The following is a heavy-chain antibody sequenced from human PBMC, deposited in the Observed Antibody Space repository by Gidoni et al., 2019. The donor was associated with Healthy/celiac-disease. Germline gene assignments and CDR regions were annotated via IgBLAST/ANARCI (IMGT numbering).Heavy chain of an antibody. V-gene: IGHV2-5*02. D-gene: IGHD6-13*01. J-gene: IGHJ3*02. CDR3: AHSSYLAAAGTKFDAFDI. CDR1: GFSLSTSGVG. Sequence: QITLKESGPTLVKPTQTLTLTCTFSGFSLSTSGVGVGWIRQPPGTALEWLALIYWDDDKRYSPSLKSRLTITKDTSKNQVVLTMTNMDPVDTATYYCAHSSYLAAAGTKFDAFDIWGQGTMVTVSS. CDR2: IYWDDDK.